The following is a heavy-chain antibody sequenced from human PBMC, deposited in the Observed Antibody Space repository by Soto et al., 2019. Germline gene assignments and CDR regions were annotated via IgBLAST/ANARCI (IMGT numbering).Heavy chain of an antibody. CDR2: IIPIFGTA. D-gene: IGHD2-15*01. CDR1: GGTFSSYA. J-gene: IGHJ6*02. V-gene: IGHV1-69*13. Sequence: ASVKVSFKASGGTFSSYAISWVRQAPGQGLEWMGGIIPIFGTANYAQKFQGRVTITADESTSTAYMELSSLRSEDTAVYYCARLQPETLRILGRPYYYYGMDVWGQGTTVTVSS. CDR3: ARLQPETLRILGRPYYYYGMDV.